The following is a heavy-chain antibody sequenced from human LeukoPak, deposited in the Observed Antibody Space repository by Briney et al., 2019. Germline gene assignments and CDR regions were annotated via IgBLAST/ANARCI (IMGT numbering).Heavy chain of an antibody. Sequence: GGSLRLSCVASGFTFSSYALSWVRQAPGKGLDCVSVISGSDGYTYYADSVKGRFTISRDNSKNTLYLQMNSLRAEDTAVYYCARDRFRRDGYNYGRDGAFDIWGQGTMVTVSS. CDR3: ARDRFRRDGYNYGRDGAFDI. CDR2: ISGSDGYT. J-gene: IGHJ3*02. CDR1: GFTFSSYA. V-gene: IGHV3-23*01. D-gene: IGHD5-24*01.